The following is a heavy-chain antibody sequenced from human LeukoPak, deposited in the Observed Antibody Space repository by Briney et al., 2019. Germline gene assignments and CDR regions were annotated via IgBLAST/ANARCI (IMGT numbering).Heavy chain of an antibody. CDR1: GDSISTYY. V-gene: IGHV4-59*01. D-gene: IGHD6-6*01. Sequence: KPSETLSLTCTVSGDSISTYYWSWIRQPPGKGLEWIGYIYYRVTSDYNPSLKSRVTISVDTSKNQFSLKLSSVTAADTAVYYCARRHVEYSSSSDPYYFDYWGQGTLVTVSS. CDR2: IYYRVTS. CDR3: ARRHVEYSSSSDPYYFDY. J-gene: IGHJ4*02.